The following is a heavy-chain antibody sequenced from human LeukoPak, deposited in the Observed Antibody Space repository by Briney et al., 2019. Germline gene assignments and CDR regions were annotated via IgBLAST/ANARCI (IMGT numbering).Heavy chain of an antibody. Sequence: PGGSLRLSCAASGFTVSSNYMSWVRQAPGKGLEWVASINQDGSEKYYVDSVKGRFTISRDNAKNSLSLQMSSLRAEDTALYYCARHDYNWFDPWGQGTLVTVSS. CDR1: GFTVSSNY. D-gene: IGHD3-16*01. V-gene: IGHV3-7*01. J-gene: IGHJ5*02. CDR3: ARHDYNWFDP. CDR2: INQDGSEK.